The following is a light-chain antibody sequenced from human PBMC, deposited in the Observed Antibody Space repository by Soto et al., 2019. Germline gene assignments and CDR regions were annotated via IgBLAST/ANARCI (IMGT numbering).Light chain of an antibody. CDR1: TANIGKNY. J-gene: IGLJ3*02. V-gene: IGLV1-47*02. CDR2: SDN. CDR3: AAWDDRMSGRV. Sequence: QSVLTQSPSTSGTPGQRVTISCSGNTANIGKNYVYWYQQFPGTAPKLLIYSDNQRPSWVPDRFSVSKSDTSASLAISGLRSEDEAVYSCAAWDDRMSGRVFGGGTKLTVL.